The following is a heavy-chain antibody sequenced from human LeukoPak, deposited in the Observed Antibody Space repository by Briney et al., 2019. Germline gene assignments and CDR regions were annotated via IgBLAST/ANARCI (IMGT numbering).Heavy chain of an antibody. V-gene: IGHV3-11*01. CDR2: IHSSGATI. CDR3: ARGLAEMAALNYYMDV. J-gene: IGHJ6*03. Sequence: GGSLRLSCAASGFTFSDYHMSWIREAPGKGLEWVSYIHSSGATIYYTDSVKGRFTISKDNAENSLYLQMNSLRADDTAVYFCARGLAEMAALNYYMDVWGKGTTVTVSS. D-gene: IGHD5-24*01. CDR1: GFTFSDYH.